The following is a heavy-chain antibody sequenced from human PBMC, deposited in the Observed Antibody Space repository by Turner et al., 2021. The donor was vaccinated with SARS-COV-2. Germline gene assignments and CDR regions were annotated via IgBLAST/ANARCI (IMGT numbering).Heavy chain of an antibody. D-gene: IGHD6-13*01. CDR2: INPNSGDT. J-gene: IGHJ4*02. V-gene: IGHV1-2*02. CDR3: ARVYSSSWEYYFDY. Sequence: QVHLVQSGAEVKKPGASVTVSCKASGYTFTGYYMHWVRQAPGQGLEWMGWINPNSGDTNYAQKFQGRVTMTRDTSISTAYMELSRLKSDDTAVYYCARVYSSSWEYYFDYWGQGTLVTVSS. CDR1: GYTFTGYY.